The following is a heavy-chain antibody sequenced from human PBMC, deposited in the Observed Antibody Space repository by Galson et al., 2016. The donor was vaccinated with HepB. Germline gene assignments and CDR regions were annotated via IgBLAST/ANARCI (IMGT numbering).Heavy chain of an antibody. CDR1: GGTFSTYA. Sequence: SVKVSCKASGGTFSTYAISWVRQAPGQGLEWMGGIVPIYVIVKYAQKFQGRVMITADESTGTVYMELSSLRSEDTALYYCATKPRYCSGENCYYYGMAVWGKGTTVTVSS. CDR2: IVPIYVIV. D-gene: IGHD2-15*01. V-gene: IGHV1-69*13. CDR3: ATKPRYCSGENCYYYGMAV. J-gene: IGHJ6*04.